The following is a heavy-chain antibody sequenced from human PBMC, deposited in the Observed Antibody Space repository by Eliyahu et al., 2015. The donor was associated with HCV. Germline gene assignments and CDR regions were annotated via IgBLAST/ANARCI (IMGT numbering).Heavy chain of an antibody. J-gene: IGHJ4*02. D-gene: IGHD3-22*01. CDR1: GFXFXXFA. Sequence: EVQLLESGGGLVQPGGSLXLSCAASGFXFXXFAMSWVRQAPGKGLEWVSGISGSGASTYYADSVKGRFTVSRDNSKNTLYLQMNSLRAGDTAVYYCANDLGIEVVIRPVEYWGQGTLVTVSS. V-gene: IGHV3-23*01. CDR2: ISGSGAST. CDR3: ANDLGIEVVIRPVEY.